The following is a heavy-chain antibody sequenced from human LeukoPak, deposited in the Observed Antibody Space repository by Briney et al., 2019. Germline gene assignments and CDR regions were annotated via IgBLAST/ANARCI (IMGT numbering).Heavy chain of an antibody. D-gene: IGHD3-22*01. J-gene: IGHJ4*02. CDR3: ARETYYYDSSGYSSETIYYYFDY. CDR2: ISAYNGNT. V-gene: IGHV1-18*01. CDR1: GYTFTSYG. Sequence: ASVKVSCKASGYTFTSYGISWVRQAPGQGLEWMGWISAYNGNTNYAQKLQGRVTMTTDTSTSTAYMELRSLRSDDTAVYYCARETYYYDSSGYSSETIYYYFDYWGQGTLVTVSS.